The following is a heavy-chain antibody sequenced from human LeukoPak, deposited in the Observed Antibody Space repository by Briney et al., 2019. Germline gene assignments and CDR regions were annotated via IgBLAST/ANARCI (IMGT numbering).Heavy chain of an antibody. J-gene: IGHJ4*02. Sequence: GGSLRLSCAASGFTFSSNWMSWVRQAPGKGLEWVASIKRDGSEKYYVDSVKGRFTISRDNAKNSLYLQMNSLRAEDTAVYYCAGGDYFDCWGQGTLVTVSS. V-gene: IGHV3-7*01. CDR2: IKRDGSEK. CDR3: AGGDYFDC. CDR1: GFTFSSNW. D-gene: IGHD3-10*01.